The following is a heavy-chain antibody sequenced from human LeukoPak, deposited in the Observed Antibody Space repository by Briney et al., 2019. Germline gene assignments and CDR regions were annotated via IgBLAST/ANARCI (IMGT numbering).Heavy chain of an antibody. Sequence: PSETLSLTCAVYGGSFSGYYWSWIRQPPGKGLEWIGEINHSGSTNYNPSLKSRVTISVDTSKNQFSLKLSSVTAADTAVYYCARHGNDYSSWYFDLWGRGTLVTVSS. CDR2: INHSGST. D-gene: IGHD4-11*01. J-gene: IGHJ2*01. V-gene: IGHV4-34*01. CDR1: GGSFSGYY. CDR3: ARHGNDYSSWYFDL.